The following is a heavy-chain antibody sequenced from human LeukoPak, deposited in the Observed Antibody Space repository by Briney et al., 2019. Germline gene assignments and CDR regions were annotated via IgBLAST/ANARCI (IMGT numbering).Heavy chain of an antibody. V-gene: IGHV4-59*01. J-gene: IGHJ6*02. CDR1: GGSFSGYY. Sequence: SETLSLTCAVYGGSFSGYYWSWIRQPPGKGLEWIGYIYYSGSTNYNPSLKSRVTISVDTSKNQFSLKLSSVTAADTAVYYCARAGQWLDYYYYYGMDVWGQGTTVTVSS. D-gene: IGHD6-19*01. CDR3: ARAGQWLDYYYYYGMDV. CDR2: IYYSGST.